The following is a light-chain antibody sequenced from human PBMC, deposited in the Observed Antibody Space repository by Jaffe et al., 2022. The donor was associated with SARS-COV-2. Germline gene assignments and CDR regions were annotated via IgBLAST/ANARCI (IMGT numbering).Light chain of an antibody. CDR3: SSYTSSTTLV. Sequence: QSALTQPASVSGSPGQSITISCTGTSSDVGAYNYVSWYQQYPGKAPKLMIYDVSNRPSGVSNRFSGSKSGNTASLTISGLQAEDEADYYCSSYTSSTTLVFGGGTKLTV. CDR1: SSDVGAYNY. CDR2: DVS. J-gene: IGLJ2*01. V-gene: IGLV2-14*01.